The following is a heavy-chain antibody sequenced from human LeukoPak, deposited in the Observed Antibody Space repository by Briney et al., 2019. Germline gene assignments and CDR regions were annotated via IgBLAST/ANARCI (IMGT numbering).Heavy chain of an antibody. Sequence: SETLSLTCTVSGGSISSYYWSWIRQPAGKGLEWIGRIYTSGSTNYNPSLKSRVTMSVDTSKNQFSLKLSSVTAADTDVYYCARGDYAGYSYGSSRDDAFDIWGQGTMVTVSS. CDR1: GGSISSYY. CDR2: IYTSGST. D-gene: IGHD5-18*01. V-gene: IGHV4-4*07. J-gene: IGHJ3*02. CDR3: ARGDYAGYSYGSSRDDAFDI.